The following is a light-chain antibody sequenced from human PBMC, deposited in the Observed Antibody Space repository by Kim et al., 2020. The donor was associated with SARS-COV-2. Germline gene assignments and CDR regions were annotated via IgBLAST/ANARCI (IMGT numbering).Light chain of an antibody. Sequence: DIQMTQSPSSLSASVGDRITITCRASQDVSGYLSWYQQKPGQAPNLLIYAASNLQGGVPSRFSGSGSGTDFTLAISSLQPEDFAIYHCQQYDSHHPTFGQGTRLDIK. J-gene: IGKJ1*01. CDR2: AAS. V-gene: IGKV1-39*01. CDR3: QQYDSHHPT. CDR1: QDVSGY.